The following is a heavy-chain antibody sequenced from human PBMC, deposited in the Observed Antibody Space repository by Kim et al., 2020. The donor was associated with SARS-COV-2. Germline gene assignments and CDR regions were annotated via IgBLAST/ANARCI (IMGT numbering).Heavy chain of an antibody. J-gene: IGHJ6*02. CDR2: ISSSGSTI. Sequence: GGSLRLSCAASGFTFSSYEMNWVRQAPGKGLEWVSYISSSGSTIYYADSVKGRFTISRDNAKNSLYLQMNSLRAEDTAVYYCARDNNVVVPAATPAYYGMDVWGQGTTVTVSS. V-gene: IGHV3-48*03. CDR1: GFTFSSYE. CDR3: ARDNNVVVPAATPAYYGMDV. D-gene: IGHD2-2*01.